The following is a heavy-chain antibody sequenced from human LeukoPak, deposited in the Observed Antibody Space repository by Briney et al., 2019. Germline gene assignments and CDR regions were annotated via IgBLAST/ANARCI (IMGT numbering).Heavy chain of an antibody. CDR2: ISGSGGST. V-gene: IGHV3-23*01. Sequence: GGSLRLSCAASGFTFSSYGMSWVRQAPGKGLEWVSAISGSGGSTYYADSVKGRFTISRDNSKNTLYLQMNSLRAEDTAVYYCARASDNRDLDYWGQGALVTVSS. CDR3: ARASDNRDLDY. J-gene: IGHJ4*02. CDR1: GFTFSSYG. D-gene: IGHD3-22*01.